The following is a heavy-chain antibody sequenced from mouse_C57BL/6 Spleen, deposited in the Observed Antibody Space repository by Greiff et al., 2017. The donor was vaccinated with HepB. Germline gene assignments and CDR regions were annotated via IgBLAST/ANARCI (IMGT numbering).Heavy chain of an antibody. J-gene: IGHJ3*01. CDR2: IEPETGGT. Sequence: MQLQQSGAELVRPGASVTLSCKASGYTFTDYEMHWVKQTPVHGLEWIGAIEPETGGTAYNQKFKGKAILTADKSSSTAYMELRSLTSEDSAVYYCTRGEDYYGAFAYWGQGTLVTVSA. CDR3: TRGEDYYGAFAY. V-gene: IGHV1-15*01. D-gene: IGHD1-1*01. CDR1: GYTFTDYE.